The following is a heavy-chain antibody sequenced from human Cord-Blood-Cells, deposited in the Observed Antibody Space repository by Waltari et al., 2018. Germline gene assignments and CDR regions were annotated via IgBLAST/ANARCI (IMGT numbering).Heavy chain of an antibody. D-gene: IGHD5-12*01. Sequence: QVQLVQSGAEVKKPGSSVKVSCKASGGTFSRYAISWVRQAPGQGLEWMGGIIPIFGTANYAQKFQGRVTITADESTSTAYMELSSLRSEDTAVYYCARDVDGYNYNWFDPWGQGTLVTVSS. V-gene: IGHV1-69*01. CDR2: IIPIFGTA. J-gene: IGHJ5*02. CDR3: ARDVDGYNYNWFDP. CDR1: GGTFSRYA.